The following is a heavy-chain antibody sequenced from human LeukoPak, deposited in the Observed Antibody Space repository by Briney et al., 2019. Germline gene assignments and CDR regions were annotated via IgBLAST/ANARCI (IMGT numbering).Heavy chain of an antibody. D-gene: IGHD6-19*01. CDR3: ARHLPVAGDPYFDY. V-gene: IGHV4-59*08. CDR1: AGSISPYY. J-gene: IGHJ4*02. CDR2: IYFTGST. Sequence: SETLSLTCTVSAGSISPYYWSWIRQPPGKALERIGYIYFTGSTNYNPSLKSRLTISLHTSKNQFSLKLSSVTAADTAVYYCARHLPVAGDPYFDYWGQGALVTVS.